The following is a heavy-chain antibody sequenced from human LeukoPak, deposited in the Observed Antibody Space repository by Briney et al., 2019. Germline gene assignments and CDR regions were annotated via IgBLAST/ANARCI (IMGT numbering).Heavy chain of an antibody. CDR2: FDPEDGET. CDR3: ARDRWLQFGSASFWGYYYMDV. V-gene: IGHV1-24*01. D-gene: IGHD5-24*01. J-gene: IGHJ6*03. CDR1: GYTLTELS. Sequence: ASVKVSCKVSGYTLTELSMHWVRQAPGKGLEWMGGFDPEDGETTYAQKLQGRVTMTTDTSTGTAYMELRSLRSDDTAVYYCARDRWLQFGSASFWGYYYMDVWGKGTTVTISS.